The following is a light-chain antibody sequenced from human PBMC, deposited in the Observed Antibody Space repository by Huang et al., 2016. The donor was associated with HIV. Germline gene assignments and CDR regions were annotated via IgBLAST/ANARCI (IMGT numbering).Light chain of an antibody. CDR3: HQYNNWLLS. V-gene: IGKV3-15*01. CDR1: RSVSTN. CDR2: GSS. Sequence: IVMTQSPATLSVSPGDRVPLSCRANRSVSTNLAWYQQRHGQAPRLLIYGSSIRAPGIPARFSGSGSGTDFSLTISSLQSEDFALYYCHQYNNWLLSFGGGTRVDI. J-gene: IGKJ4*01.